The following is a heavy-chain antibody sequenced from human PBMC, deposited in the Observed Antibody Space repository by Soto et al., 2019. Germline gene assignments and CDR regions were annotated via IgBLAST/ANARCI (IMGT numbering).Heavy chain of an antibody. CDR3: AREANSGWYNAFDI. Sequence: GXSVKVSCKASGGTFSSYAISWVRQAPGQGLEWMGGIIPIFGTANYAQKFQGRVTITADESTSTAYMELSSLRSEDTAVYYCAREANSGWYNAFDIWGQGQMVTVSS. D-gene: IGHD6-19*01. V-gene: IGHV1-69*13. CDR2: IIPIFGTA. J-gene: IGHJ3*02. CDR1: GGTFSSYA.